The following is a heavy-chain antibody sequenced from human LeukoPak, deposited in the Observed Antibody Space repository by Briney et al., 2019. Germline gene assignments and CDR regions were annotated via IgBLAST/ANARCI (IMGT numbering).Heavy chain of an antibody. CDR2: ISGSGDSI. CDR1: GFTFRTYG. D-gene: IGHD6-13*01. J-gene: IGHJ4*02. Sequence: GGSLRLSCAVSGFTFRTYGMNCVRQAPGKGLEWISYISGSGDSIYYADAVKGRFTISRDDAKNSLYLQLNSLRAEDTAVYYCARDGSSWSREIDYWGQGTLVTVSS. V-gene: IGHV3-48*03. CDR3: ARDGSSWSREIDY.